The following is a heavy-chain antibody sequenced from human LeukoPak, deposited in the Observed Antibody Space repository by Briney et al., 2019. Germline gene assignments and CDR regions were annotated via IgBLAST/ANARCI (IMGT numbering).Heavy chain of an antibody. Sequence: ASVKVSCKVSGYTLTELSIHGVRQAPGKGLEWMGGFDPEDSVTIYAQKFQGRVTMTEDTSTDTAYMELSSLRSEDTAVYYCATSVTTVVFDIWGQGTMVTVSS. V-gene: IGHV1-24*01. CDR3: ATSVTTVVFDI. D-gene: IGHD4-17*01. CDR2: FDPEDSVT. CDR1: GYTLTELS. J-gene: IGHJ3*02.